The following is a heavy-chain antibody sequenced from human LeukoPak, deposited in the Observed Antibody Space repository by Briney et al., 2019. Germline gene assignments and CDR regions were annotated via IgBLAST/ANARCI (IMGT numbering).Heavy chain of an antibody. D-gene: IGHD3-22*01. CDR2: IKSDGST. CDR1: GFTFSSYW. J-gene: IGHJ1*01. V-gene: IGHV3-74*01. CDR3: ARAPSEIGGYYPEYFRH. Sequence: GGPLRLSCAASGFTFSSYWMHWVRQAPGKGLVWVSRIKSDGSTRYADSVKGRFTVSRDNAKNTVSLQMNSLRAEDTGVYYCARAPSEIGGYYPEYFRHWGQGTLVIVSS.